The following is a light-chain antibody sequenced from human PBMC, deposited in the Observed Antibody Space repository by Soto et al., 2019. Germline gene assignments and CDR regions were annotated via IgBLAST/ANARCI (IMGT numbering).Light chain of an antibody. CDR3: QQFNSWPRT. V-gene: IGKV3-15*01. CDR1: QSVSSN. J-gene: IGKJ1*01. CDR2: DTS. Sequence: EIVMTQSPATLSVSPGERVTLSCRASQSVSSNVAWYQQKPGQAPRLLIYDTSTRATSIPARFSGGGSGTEFTLTISSLQSEDFAFYYCQQFNSWPRTFGQGTKVDIK.